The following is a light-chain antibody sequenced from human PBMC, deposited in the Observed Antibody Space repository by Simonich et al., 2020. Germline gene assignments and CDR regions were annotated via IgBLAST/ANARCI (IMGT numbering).Light chain of an antibody. J-gene: IGKJ1*01. V-gene: IGKV4-1*01. CDR1: QSVLYSSNNKNY. CDR2: WAS. CDR3: QQYYSTPRT. Sequence: DIVMTQSPDSLAVSLGERATINSKSSQSVLYSSNNKNYLAWYQQKPGQPPKLLIYWASTRESGVPDRFSGRGSGTDFTLTISSLQAEDVAVYYCQQYYSTPRTFGQGTKVEIK.